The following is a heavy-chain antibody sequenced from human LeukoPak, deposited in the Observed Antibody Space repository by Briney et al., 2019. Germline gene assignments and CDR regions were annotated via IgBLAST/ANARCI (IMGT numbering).Heavy chain of an antibody. CDR2: ISSSGSAI. D-gene: IGHD2-2*02. CDR3: AREGPSCYIDY. J-gene: IGHJ4*02. CDR1: GFTFSRYA. Sequence: GGSLRLSCAASGFTFSRYAMNWVRQAPGKGLEWVSYISSSGSAIHYADSVKGRFTISRDNAKNSLYLQMNNLRAEDMAVYYCAREGPSCYIDYWGQGTLVTVSS. V-gene: IGHV3-48*03.